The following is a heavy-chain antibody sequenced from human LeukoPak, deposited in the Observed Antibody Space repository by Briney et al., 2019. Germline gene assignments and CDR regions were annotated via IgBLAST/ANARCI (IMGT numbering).Heavy chain of an antibody. CDR2: NYYSWCT. V-gene: IGHV4-34*01. D-gene: IGHD6-13*01. CDR1: GGYLSGYY. Sequence: NPSETLSLTCAVYGGYLSGYYWRWIRQPPRQGPEWIGSNYYSWCTYYNPSLKSRVTISVDTSKNQFSLKLSSVTAADTAVYYCARGSEAAGDAGYYYYMDVWGKGTTVTVSS. J-gene: IGHJ6*03. CDR3: ARGSEAAGDAGYYYYMDV.